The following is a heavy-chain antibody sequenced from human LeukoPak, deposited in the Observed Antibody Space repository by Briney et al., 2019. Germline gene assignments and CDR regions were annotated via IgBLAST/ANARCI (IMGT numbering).Heavy chain of an antibody. CDR2: IIPIFGTA. D-gene: IGHD3-3*01. J-gene: IGHJ6*03. CDR1: GGTFSSYA. Sequence: ASVKVSCKASGGTFSSYAISWVRQAPGQGLEWMGGIIPIFGTANYAQRFQGRVTITADESTSTAYMELSSLRSDDTAVYYCARGRARFLSYMDVWGKGTTVTVSS. V-gene: IGHV1-69*13. CDR3: ARGRARFLSYMDV.